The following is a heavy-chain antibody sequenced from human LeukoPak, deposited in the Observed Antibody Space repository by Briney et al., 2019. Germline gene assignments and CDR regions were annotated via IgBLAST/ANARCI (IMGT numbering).Heavy chain of an antibody. CDR3: ARDSASTGYMTAFDI. D-gene: IGHD3-22*01. V-gene: IGHV4-61*08. CDR2: IYYSGST. CDR1: GGSVTSSGYY. J-gene: IGHJ3*02. Sequence: PSETLSLTCTVSGGSVTSSGYYWSWVRQPPGKGLEYIGYIYYSGSTNYNPSLKSRVTISVDTSKNQFSLKLRSVTAADTAVYYCARDSASTGYMTAFDIWGQGTMVTVSS.